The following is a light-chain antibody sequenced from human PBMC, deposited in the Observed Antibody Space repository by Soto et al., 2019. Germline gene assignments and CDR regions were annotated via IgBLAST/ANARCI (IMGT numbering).Light chain of an antibody. CDR1: SSDVGGYNY. V-gene: IGLV2-14*01. CDR3: SSYTSSSTLV. Sequence: QSVLTQPASVSGSPGQSITISCTGTSSDVGGYNYVSWYQQHPGKAPKLMIYEVSNRPSGVSNRFSGSKSGNTASLTISGLQVEDEADYYCSSYTSSSTLVFGNGTKVTVL. CDR2: EVS. J-gene: IGLJ1*01.